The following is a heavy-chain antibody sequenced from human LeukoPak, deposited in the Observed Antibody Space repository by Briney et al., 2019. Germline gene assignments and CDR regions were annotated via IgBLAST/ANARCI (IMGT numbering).Heavy chain of an antibody. D-gene: IGHD2-2*01. CDR2: ISYDGSNK. CDR3: AKDWEPLVVPAAMGDYYYYGMDV. Sequence: GGSLRLSCAASGFTFSSYEMNWVRQAPGKGLEWVAVISYDGSNKYYADSVKGRFTISRDNSKNTLYLQMNSLRAEDTAVYYCAKDWEPLVVPAAMGDYYYYGMDVWGQGTTVTVSS. V-gene: IGHV3-30*18. J-gene: IGHJ6*02. CDR1: GFTFSSYE.